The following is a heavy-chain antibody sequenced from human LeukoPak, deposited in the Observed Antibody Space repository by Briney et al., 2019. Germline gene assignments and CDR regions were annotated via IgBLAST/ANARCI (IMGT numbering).Heavy chain of an antibody. V-gene: IGHV1-2*02. J-gene: IGHJ6*03. CDR3: ARSLPDYYYYMDV. CDR2: INPNSGVT. Sequence: VPSVKVSCKASGYTFTGYYIHWVRQAPGQGLVWMAWINPNSGVTNHAQKFQGRVTITRDTSINTAYLDLNDLRSDDSAVYYCARSLPDYYYYMDVWGKGTTVTDSS. CDR1: GYTFTGYY.